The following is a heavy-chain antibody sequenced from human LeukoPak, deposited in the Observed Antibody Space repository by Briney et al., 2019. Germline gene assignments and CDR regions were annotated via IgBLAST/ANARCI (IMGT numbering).Heavy chain of an antibody. CDR1: GGTFSSYA. Sequence: GSSVKVSCKVSGGTFSSYAISWVRQAPGQGLEWMGGIIPIFGTANYAQKFQGRVTITADESTSTAYMELSSLRSEDTAVYYCARGSSYGSSGYYDYYYYGMDVWGQGTTVTVSS. CDR3: ARGSSYGSSGYYDYYYYGMDV. CDR2: IIPIFGTA. V-gene: IGHV1-69*01. J-gene: IGHJ6*02. D-gene: IGHD3-22*01.